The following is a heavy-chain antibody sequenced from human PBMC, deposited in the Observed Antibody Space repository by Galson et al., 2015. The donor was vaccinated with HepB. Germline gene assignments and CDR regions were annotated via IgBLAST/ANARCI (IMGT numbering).Heavy chain of an antibody. CDR1: GFTFSSYG. CDR3: AKDGLYYYDSSGYYRGHGFQH. J-gene: IGHJ1*01. V-gene: IGHV3-33*06. CDR2: IWYDGSNK. D-gene: IGHD3-22*01. Sequence: SLRLSCAASGFTFSSYGMHWVRQAPGQGLEWVAVIWYDGSNKYYADSVNGRFTISRDNSKNTLYLQMNSMRAEDSAVYYCAKDGLYYYDSSGYYRGHGFQHWGQGTLVTVSS.